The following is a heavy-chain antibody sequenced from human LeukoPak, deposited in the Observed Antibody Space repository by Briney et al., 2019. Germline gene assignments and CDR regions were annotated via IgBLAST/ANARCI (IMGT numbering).Heavy chain of an antibody. Sequence: GGSLRLSRAASGFTFNNYAMSWVRQAPGMGLEWLSYVSGSGGATYYAASVKGRFTISRDNSKNTVCLQMGSLRAEDTAVYYCSKNRGETYKYYIDVWANGTTVTVSS. CDR2: VSGSGGAT. CDR3: SKNRGETYKYYIDV. CDR1: GFTFNNYA. D-gene: IGHD2-21*01. V-gene: IGHV3-23*01. J-gene: IGHJ6*03.